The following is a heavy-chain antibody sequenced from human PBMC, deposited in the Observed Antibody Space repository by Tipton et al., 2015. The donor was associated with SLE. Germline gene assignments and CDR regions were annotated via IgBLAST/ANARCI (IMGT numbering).Heavy chain of an antibody. J-gene: IGHJ6*02. CDR1: GGSFSGYY. D-gene: IGHD2-8*01. CDR3: ARGMLTWRGAIIGVDV. CDR2: ISDGGGT. Sequence: PGLVKPSETLSLTCAVYGGSFSGYYWSWIRQPPGKGLEWIGYISDGGGTNHNPSLKSRVTISVDSAKNQFSLKLTSVTAADTAVYYCARGMLTWRGAIIGVDVWGQGTSVNVSS. V-gene: IGHV4-59*08.